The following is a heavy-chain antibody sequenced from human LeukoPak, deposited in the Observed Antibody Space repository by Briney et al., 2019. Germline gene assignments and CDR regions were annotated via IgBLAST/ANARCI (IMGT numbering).Heavy chain of an antibody. CDR2: INPSGGST. J-gene: IGHJ4*02. CDR1: GYTFTSYY. V-gene: IGHV1-46*01. Sequence: ASVTVFCKASGYTFTSYYMHWVPQPPGQGLEWMGIINPSGGSTIYAQKFQGRGTMTRDMSTSTVYIELSSLRSGDTAVYYCATTSVEVGATTASFDYWGQGTVVTVSS. CDR3: ATTSVEVGATTASFDY. D-gene: IGHD1-26*01.